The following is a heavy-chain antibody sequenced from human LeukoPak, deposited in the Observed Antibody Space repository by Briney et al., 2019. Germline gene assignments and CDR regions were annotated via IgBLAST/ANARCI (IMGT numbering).Heavy chain of an antibody. V-gene: IGHV1-3*04. D-gene: IGHD6-6*01. Sequence: ASVKVSCKASGYTFIAYVIHWVRLAPGQRLEWVGWIKTNNGDTKYSEKFQDRVTITRDTSASTAYMELSSPRSEDTAVYYCAREQQLVLGENWFDPWGQGTLVTVSS. CDR2: IKTNNGDT. CDR1: GYTFIAYV. CDR3: AREQQLVLGENWFDP. J-gene: IGHJ5*02.